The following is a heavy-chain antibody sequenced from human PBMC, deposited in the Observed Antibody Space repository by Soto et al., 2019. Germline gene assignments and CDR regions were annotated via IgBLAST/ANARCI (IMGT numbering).Heavy chain of an antibody. CDR2: INHSGST. Sequence: QPPGKGLDWIGEINHSGSTNHNPSLKSRVTISVDTSKNQFSLKLSSVTAADTAVYYCARRRYFDWLFNYWGQGTLVTVSS. CDR3: ARRRYFDWLFNY. J-gene: IGHJ4*02. D-gene: IGHD3-9*01. V-gene: IGHV4-34*01.